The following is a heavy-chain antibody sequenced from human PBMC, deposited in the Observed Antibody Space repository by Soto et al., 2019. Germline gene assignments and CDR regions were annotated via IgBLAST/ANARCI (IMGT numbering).Heavy chain of an antibody. CDR2: IYPGDSDT. J-gene: IGHJ4*02. V-gene: IGHV5-51*01. CDR3: ARQADYGGNSDYFDY. CDR1: GYSFTSYW. D-gene: IGHD4-17*01. Sequence: GESLKISCKGSGYSFTSYWIGWVRQMPGKGLEWTGIIYPGDSDTRYSSSFQGQVTISADKSISTAYLQWSSLKASDTAMYYCARQADYGGNSDYFDYWGQGTLVTVSS.